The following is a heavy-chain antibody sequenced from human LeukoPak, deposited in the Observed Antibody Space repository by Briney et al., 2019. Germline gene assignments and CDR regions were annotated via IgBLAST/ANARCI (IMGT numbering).Heavy chain of an antibody. CDR1: GFTFSSYS. CDR2: ISSSSSTI. CDR3: ARTNYDILTGHYDYYYYGMDV. V-gene: IGHV3-48*01. D-gene: IGHD3-9*01. Sequence: PGGSLRLPCAASGFTFSSYSMNWVRQAPGKGLEWVSYISSSSSTIYYADSVKGRFTISRDNAKNSLYLQMNSLRAEDTAVYYCARTNYDILTGHYDYYYYGMDVWGQGTTVTVSS. J-gene: IGHJ6*02.